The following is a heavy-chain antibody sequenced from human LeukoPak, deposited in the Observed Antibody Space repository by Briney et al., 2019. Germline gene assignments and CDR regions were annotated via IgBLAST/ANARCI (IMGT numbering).Heavy chain of an antibody. CDR3: ARADAYSNYLHYYYYMDV. J-gene: IGHJ6*03. D-gene: IGHD4-11*01. CDR1: GFTFSSYS. CDR2: ISSSSSYI. Sequence: ASLRLSCAASGFTFSSYSMNWVRPAPGKGLEWVSSISSSSSYIYYADSVKGRFTISRDNAKNSLYQQMNSLRAEETAVYYCARADAYSNYLHYYYYMDVWGKGTTVTVSS. V-gene: IGHV3-21*01.